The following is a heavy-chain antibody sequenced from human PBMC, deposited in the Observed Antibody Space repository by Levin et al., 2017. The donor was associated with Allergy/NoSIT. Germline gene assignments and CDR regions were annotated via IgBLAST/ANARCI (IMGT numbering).Heavy chain of an antibody. CDR3: ARDKGIVGAD. CDR1: GGSISSSSYY. Sequence: ESLKISCTVSGGSISSSSYYWGWIRQPPGKGLEWIGSIYYSGSTYYNPSLKSRVTISVDTSKNQFSLKLSSVTAADTAVYYCARDKGIVGADWGQGTLVTVSS. V-gene: IGHV4-39*02. J-gene: IGHJ4*02. D-gene: IGHD1-26*01. CDR2: IYYSGST.